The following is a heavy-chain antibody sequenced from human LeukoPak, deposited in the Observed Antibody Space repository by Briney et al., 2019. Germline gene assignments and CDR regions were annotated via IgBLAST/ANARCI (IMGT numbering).Heavy chain of an antibody. D-gene: IGHD1-1*01. J-gene: IGHJ3*01. Sequence: SQTLSLTCTVSGDSINNAGYHWTWIRQHPGKGLEWFGYIHSSGSTSYNPSLKSRLSISLDTSQNQFSLKLHSVTAADTAVYYCARDFTKTASPDAFDFWGQGTLVTVSS. V-gene: IGHV4-31*03. CDR2: IHSSGST. CDR3: ARDFTKTASPDAFDF. CDR1: GDSINNAGYH.